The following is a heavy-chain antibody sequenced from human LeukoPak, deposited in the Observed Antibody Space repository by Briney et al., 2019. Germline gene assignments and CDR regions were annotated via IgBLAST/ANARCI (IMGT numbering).Heavy chain of an antibody. CDR3: ARRPYSSGWSGSWFDP. V-gene: IGHV4-39*01. Sequence: SETLSLTCTVSGGSISSSSYYWGWIRQPPGKGLEWIGSIYYSGSTYYNPSLKCRVTISVDTSKNQFSLKLSSVTAADTAVYYCARRPYSSGWSGSWFDPWGQGTLVTVSS. CDR2: IYYSGST. J-gene: IGHJ5*02. D-gene: IGHD6-19*01. CDR1: GGSISSSSYY.